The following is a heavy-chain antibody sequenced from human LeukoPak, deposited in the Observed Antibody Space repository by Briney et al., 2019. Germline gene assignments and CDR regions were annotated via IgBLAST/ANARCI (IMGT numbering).Heavy chain of an antibody. J-gene: IGHJ4*02. CDR2: IYPGDSDT. V-gene: IGHV5-51*01. Sequence: GESLKISYKGSGYSFTSYWIGWVRQMPGKGREWMGIIYPGDSDTRYSPSFQGQVTISADKSISTAYLQWSSLKASDTAMYYCARGGITYYYDSSGHYFDYWGQGTLVTVSS. CDR1: GYSFTSYW. CDR3: ARGGITYYYDSSGHYFDY. D-gene: IGHD3-22*01.